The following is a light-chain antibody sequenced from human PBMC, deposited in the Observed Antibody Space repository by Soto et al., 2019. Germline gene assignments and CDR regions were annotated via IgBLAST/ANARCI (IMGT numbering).Light chain of an antibody. V-gene: IGKV1-6*01. J-gene: IGKJ3*01. Sequence: AIQMTQSPSSLSESVEDRVTITCRASQDIRNDLGWYQQKPGQAPNLLIYAASTLQSGVPSRFSGSGSGTDFTLTISNLQFEDFATYYCLQDYNYPFTFGPGTKVDIK. CDR1: QDIRND. CDR3: LQDYNYPFT. CDR2: AAS.